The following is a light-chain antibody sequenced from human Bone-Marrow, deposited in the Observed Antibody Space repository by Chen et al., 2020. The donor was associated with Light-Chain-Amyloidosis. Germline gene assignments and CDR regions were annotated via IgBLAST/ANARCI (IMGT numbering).Light chain of an antibody. J-gene: IGLJ2*01. CDR1: DLPTKY. CDR2: RDT. CDR3: QSADSSGTYEVI. Sequence: SYELTQPPSVSVSPGQTARITCSGDDLPTKYAYWYQQKPGQAPVLVIHRDTERPSGISERFSGSSSGTTATLTISGLQAEDEADYHSQSADSSGTYEVIFGRGTKLTVL. V-gene: IGLV3-25*03.